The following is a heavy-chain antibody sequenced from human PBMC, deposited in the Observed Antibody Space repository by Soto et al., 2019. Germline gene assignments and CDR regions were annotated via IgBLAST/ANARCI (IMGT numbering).Heavy chain of an antibody. D-gene: IGHD6-19*01. Sequence: EVQLVESGGGLVQPGGSLRLSCAASGFTVSSNYMSWVRQAPGQGLEWVSVIYIGGSTYYADSVKGRFTISRHNSKNTLYLQMNRLRAEDTAVYYCASQTVAGSDALDYWGQGTLVTVSS. CDR1: GFTVSSNY. J-gene: IGHJ4*02. CDR3: ASQTVAGSDALDY. CDR2: IYIGGST. V-gene: IGHV3-53*04.